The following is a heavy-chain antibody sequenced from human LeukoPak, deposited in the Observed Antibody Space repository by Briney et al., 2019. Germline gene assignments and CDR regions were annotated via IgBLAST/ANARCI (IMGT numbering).Heavy chain of an antibody. V-gene: IGHV1-2*02. Sequence: ASVKVSCKASGYTFTGYYMHWVRQAPGQGLEWMGWINPNSGGTNYAQKFQGRVTMTRDTSISTAYMELSRLRSEDTGVYYCARGGTGAVDGIRLNMDVWGKGTTVIVS. D-gene: IGHD6-13*01. CDR3: ARGGTGAVDGIRLNMDV. CDR2: INPNSGGT. CDR1: GYTFTGYY. J-gene: IGHJ6*03.